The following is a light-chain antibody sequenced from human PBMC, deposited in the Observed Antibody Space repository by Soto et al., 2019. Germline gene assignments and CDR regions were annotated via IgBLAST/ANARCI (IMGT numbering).Light chain of an antibody. CDR2: DVS. V-gene: IGLV2-14*01. Sequence: QSVPTQPASVSGSPGQSITISCTGTSSDVGGYNYVSWYQQHPGKAPKLMIYDVSNRPSGVSNRFSGSKSGNTASLTISGLQAEDEADYYCSSYTSSSTSLYVFGTGTKLTVL. CDR1: SSDVGGYNY. CDR3: SSYTSSSTSLYV. J-gene: IGLJ1*01.